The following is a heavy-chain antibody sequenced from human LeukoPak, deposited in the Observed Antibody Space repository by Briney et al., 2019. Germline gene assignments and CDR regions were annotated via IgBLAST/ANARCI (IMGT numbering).Heavy chain of an antibody. V-gene: IGHV4-34*01. J-gene: IGHJ4*02. Sequence: PSETLSLTCGVFGVSINDYYWSWIRQSAGKGLEWIGEISHTEGTRYNPSLESRVTMSVGTSENQLSLKLIFVTAADTAVYYCARIRCGHSGSVCYNHWGLGTLVSFSS. CDR1: GVSINDYY. CDR2: ISHTEGT. D-gene: IGHD2-21*01. CDR3: ARIRCGHSGSVCYNH.